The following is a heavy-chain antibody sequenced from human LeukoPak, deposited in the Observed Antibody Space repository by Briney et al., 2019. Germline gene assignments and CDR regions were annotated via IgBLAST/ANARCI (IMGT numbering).Heavy chain of an antibody. CDR1: GFTFSSYA. J-gene: IGHJ4*02. CDR3: AKDPSVAGTSDY. V-gene: IGHV3-23*01. CDR2: ISGSGGST. D-gene: IGHD6-19*01. Sequence: GGSLRLSCAASGFTFSSYAMSWVRQAPGKGLEWVSAISGSGGSTYYADSVKGRFTISRDNSKNTLYLQMSSLRAEDTAVYYCAKDPSVAGTSDYWGQGTLVTVSS.